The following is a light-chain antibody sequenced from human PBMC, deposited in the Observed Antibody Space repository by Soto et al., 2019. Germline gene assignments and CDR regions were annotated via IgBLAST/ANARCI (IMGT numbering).Light chain of an antibody. CDR2: LGS. CDR1: HSLLHSNGYNY. CDR3: MQALQTPFIT. Sequence: DIVMTQSPLSLPVTPGEPASISCRSSHSLLHSNGYNYLDWYLQKPGQSPQLLIYLGSNRASGVPDRFSGSGSGTDFTLKISRVEAEDVGVYYCMQALQTPFITFGQGTRLENK. J-gene: IGKJ5*01. V-gene: IGKV2-28*01.